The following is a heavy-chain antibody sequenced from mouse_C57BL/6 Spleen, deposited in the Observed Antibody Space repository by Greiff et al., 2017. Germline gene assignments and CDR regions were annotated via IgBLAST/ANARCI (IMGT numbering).Heavy chain of an antibody. CDR3: TRVPSSHWYFDV. Sequence: EVKLQESGEGLVKPGGSLKLSCAASGFTFSSYAMSWVRQTPEKRLEWVAYISSGGDYIYYADTVKGRFTISRDNARNTLYLQMSSLKSEDTAMYYCTRVPSSHWYFDVWGTGTTVTVSS. V-gene: IGHV5-9-1*02. D-gene: IGHD1-1*01. CDR1: GFTFSSYA. CDR2: ISSGGDYI. J-gene: IGHJ1*03.